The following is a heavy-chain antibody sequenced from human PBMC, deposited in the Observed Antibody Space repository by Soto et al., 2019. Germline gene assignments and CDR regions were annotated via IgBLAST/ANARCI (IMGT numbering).Heavy chain of an antibody. J-gene: IGHJ4*02. CDR1: GFTFSSYG. Sequence: GGSLRLSCAASGFTFSSYGMHWVRQAPGKGLEWVAVIWYDGSNKYYADSVKGRFTISRDNSKNTLYLQMNSLRAEDTAVYYCATDLGRQQLVPGAGYWGQGTLVTVSS. CDR3: ATDLGRQQLVPGAGY. V-gene: IGHV3-33*01. D-gene: IGHD6-13*01. CDR2: IWYDGSNK.